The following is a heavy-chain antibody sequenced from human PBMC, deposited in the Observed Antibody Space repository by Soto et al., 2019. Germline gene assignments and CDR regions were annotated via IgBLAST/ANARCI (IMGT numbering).Heavy chain of an antibody. D-gene: IGHD3-9*01. CDR1: GYTFTSYG. Sequence: QVQLVQSGAEVKKPGASVKVSCKASGYTFTSYGISWVRQAPGQGLEWMGWISAYNGNTNYAQKLQGRVTMTTDTSTSTAYMGLRSLRSDDTAVYYCGGRGGGDDILTGWVYWGQGTLVTVSS. CDR2: ISAYNGNT. V-gene: IGHV1-18*01. CDR3: GGRGGGDDILTGWVY. J-gene: IGHJ4*02.